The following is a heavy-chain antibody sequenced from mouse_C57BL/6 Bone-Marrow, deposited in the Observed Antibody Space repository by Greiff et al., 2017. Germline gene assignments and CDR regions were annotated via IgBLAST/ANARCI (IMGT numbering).Heavy chain of an antibody. Sequence: EVKLMQSGGDLVKPGGSLKLSCAASGFTFSSYGLSWVRQTPDKRLEWVATISSGGSSTYYPDSVKGRFTISRNNAKNTLYLQMSSLKSEDTAMYYCARHWDGYAMDDWGQGTSVTVSS. CDR2: ISSGGSST. CDR3: ARHWDGYAMDD. CDR1: GFTFSSYG. V-gene: IGHV5-6*01. J-gene: IGHJ4*01. D-gene: IGHD4-1*01.